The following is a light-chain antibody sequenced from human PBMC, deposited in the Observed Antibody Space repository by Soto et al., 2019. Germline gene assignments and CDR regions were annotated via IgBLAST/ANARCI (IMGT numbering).Light chain of an antibody. CDR2: AAS. CDR1: QGIRND. V-gene: IGKV1-6*01. Sequence: AIQMTQSPSSLSASVGDRVTITCRASQGIRNDLGWYQQKPGKAPKLLINAASSLHTGVPSRFSGSLSGTDFTLTISSLQPEDSATYYCLQDYDYPRTFGQGTKVEVK. CDR3: LQDYDYPRT. J-gene: IGKJ1*01.